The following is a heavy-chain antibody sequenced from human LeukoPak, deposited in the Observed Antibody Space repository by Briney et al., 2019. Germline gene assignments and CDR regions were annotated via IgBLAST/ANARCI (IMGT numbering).Heavy chain of an antibody. V-gene: IGHV3-23*01. J-gene: IGHJ4*02. Sequence: HSGGALRLSCSASVFTFSSYAMSWVPQAPGKGLGWVSAISGSGGSTYYADSMKGRFTISRDNSKNTLYLQMNSLRAEDTAVYYCAKPALVRGPLDYWGQGTLVTVSS. CDR3: AKPALVRGPLDY. CDR1: VFTFSSYA. D-gene: IGHD3-10*01. CDR2: ISGSGGST.